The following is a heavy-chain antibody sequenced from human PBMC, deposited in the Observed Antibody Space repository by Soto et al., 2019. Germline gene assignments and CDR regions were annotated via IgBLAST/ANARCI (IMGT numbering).Heavy chain of an antibody. J-gene: IGHJ5*02. V-gene: IGHV4-39*01. CDR3: ARPIAARPPGWFDP. CDR2: IYYSGST. CDR1: GGSISSSSYY. Sequence: QLQLQESGPGLVKPSETLSLTCTVSGGSISSSSYYWGWIRQPPGKGLEWIGSIYYSGSTYYNPSLKSRVTISVDTSKNQFSLKLSSVTAADTAVYYCARPIAARPPGWFDPWGQGTLVTVSS. D-gene: IGHD6-6*01.